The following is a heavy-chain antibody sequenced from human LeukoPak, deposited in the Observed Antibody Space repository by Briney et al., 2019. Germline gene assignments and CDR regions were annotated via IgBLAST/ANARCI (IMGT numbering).Heavy chain of an antibody. CDR1: DGSLSGYF. V-gene: IGHV4-34*01. CDR3: ARLFGTGTPFDY. CDR2: INPRGST. D-gene: IGHD1-1*01. J-gene: IGHJ4*02. Sequence: SETLSLTCGVYDGSLSGYFWNWIRQPPGKGLEWIGDINPRGSTNYNPSLKTRVTISVDTSKNQFSLKLRSVSAEDTAVYYCARLFGTGTPFDYWGQGTLVTVSS.